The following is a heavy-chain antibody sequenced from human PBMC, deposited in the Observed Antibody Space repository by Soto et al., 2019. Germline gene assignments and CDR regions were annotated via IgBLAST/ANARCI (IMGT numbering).Heavy chain of an antibody. CDR1: GFLFSSYA. Sequence: EVQLLESGGGLVQPGGSLRLSCVASGFLFSSYAMSWVRQAPGKGLEWVSSISGSGDSTFYADSVKGRFTISRDNSENTLSLQMNNLGAEDTAVYYCAKDPATSRVRFGGVVGGTIVQYYYYAMDVWGQGTTVTVSS. J-gene: IGHJ6*02. V-gene: IGHV3-23*01. CDR2: ISGSGDST. CDR3: AKDPATSRVRFGGVVGGTIVQYYYYAMDV. D-gene: IGHD3-16*02.